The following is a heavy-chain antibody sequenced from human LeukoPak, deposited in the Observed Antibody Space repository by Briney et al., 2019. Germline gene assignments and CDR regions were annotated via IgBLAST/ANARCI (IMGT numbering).Heavy chain of an antibody. V-gene: IGHV3-48*03. CDR2: IRRSGSTI. D-gene: IGHD6-13*01. J-gene: IGHJ4*02. CDR1: GFTFSSYE. Sequence: GGSLRLSCAASGFTFSSYEMNWVRQSPGKGLEWVSYIRRSGSTIYYADSVKGRFTISRDNAKNSLYLQMNSLRAEDTAVYYCTIAAAGIYVYWGQGTMVTVSS. CDR3: TIAAAGIYVY.